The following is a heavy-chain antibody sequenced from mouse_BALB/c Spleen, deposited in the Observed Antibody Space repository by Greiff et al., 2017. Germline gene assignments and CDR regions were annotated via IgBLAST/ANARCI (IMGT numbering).Heavy chain of an antibody. CDR2: ISYSGST. CDR3: ARVRVRREPYYFDY. J-gene: IGHJ2*01. V-gene: IGHV3-2*02. Sequence: EVKLLESGPGLVKPSQSLSLTCTVTGYSITSYYAWNWIRQCPGNKLEWMGYISYSGSTSYNPSLKSRISITRDTSKNQFFLQLNSVTTEDTATYYCARVRVRREPYYFDYWGQGTTLTVSS. D-gene: IGHD2-14*01. CDR1: GYSITSYYA.